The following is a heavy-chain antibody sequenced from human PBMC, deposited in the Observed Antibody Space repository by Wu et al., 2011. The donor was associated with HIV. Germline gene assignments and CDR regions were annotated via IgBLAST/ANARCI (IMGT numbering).Heavy chain of an antibody. J-gene: IGHJ4*02. CDR2: IIPIFGTG. CDR1: GGTFSSYF. D-gene: IGHD3-10*01. CDR3: AGARVRGVTPHHFHY. Sequence: QVQLLQSGAEVKKPGSSVKVSCKASGGTFSSYFISWVRQAPGQGLEWMGGIIPIFGTGKYAQKFDGRLSITVDASSSTVYMELSSLTPEDKAVYFCAGARVRGVTPHHFHYRGQGTLVIRXL. V-gene: IGHV1-69*12.